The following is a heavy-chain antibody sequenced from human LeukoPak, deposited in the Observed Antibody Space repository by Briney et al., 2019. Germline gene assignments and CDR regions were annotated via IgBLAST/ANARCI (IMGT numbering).Heavy chain of an antibody. CDR3: ARCTGIAEN. CDR1: GGSISSSSYY. D-gene: IGHD6-13*01. V-gene: IGHV4-39*01. CDR2: IYYSGST. J-gene: IGHJ4*02. Sequence: PSKTLSLTCTVSGGSISSSSYYWGWIRQPPGKGLEWIGSIYYSGSTYYNPSLKSRVTISVDTSKNQFSLKLSSVTAADTAVYYCARCTGIAENWGQGTLVTVSS.